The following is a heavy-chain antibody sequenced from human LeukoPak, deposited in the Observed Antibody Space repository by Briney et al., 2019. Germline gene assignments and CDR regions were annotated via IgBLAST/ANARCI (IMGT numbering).Heavy chain of an antibody. V-gene: IGHV1-18*01. J-gene: IGHJ4*02. CDR3: AREQDYYDRSGYYDY. D-gene: IGHD3-22*01. CDR2: ISVYNGNT. Sequence: GASVKVSCKASGYTFTSYGISWVRQAPGQGPEWMGWISVYNGNTNYAQKFQGRVTMTTDTSTSTAYMELRSLRSDDTAVYYCAREQDYYDRSGYYDYWGQGTLVTVSS. CDR1: GYTFTSYG.